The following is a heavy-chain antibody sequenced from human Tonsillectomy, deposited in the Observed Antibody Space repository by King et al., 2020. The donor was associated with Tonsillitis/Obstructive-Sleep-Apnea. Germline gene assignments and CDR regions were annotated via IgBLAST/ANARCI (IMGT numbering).Heavy chain of an antibody. CDR3: AGGYNYYFYYYMDV. J-gene: IGHJ6*03. Sequence: VQLVESGGGLVKPGGSPRLSCAASGFTFSDYYMTWIRQAPGKGLEWVSYISSSGSTIYYADSLKGRFTISRDNAKNSLYLQMSSLRAEDTAVYYCAGGYNYYFYYYMDVWGKGTTVTVSS. CDR2: ISSSGSTI. CDR1: GFTFSDYY. D-gene: IGHD5-12*01. V-gene: IGHV3-11*01.